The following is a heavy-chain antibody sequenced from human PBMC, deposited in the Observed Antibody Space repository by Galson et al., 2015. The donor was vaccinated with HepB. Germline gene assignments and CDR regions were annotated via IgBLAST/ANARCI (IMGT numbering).Heavy chain of an antibody. CDR2: ISYDGTNK. V-gene: IGHV3-30-3*01. CDR1: GFTFSSYA. CDR3: ARVPHSRSLLGYYHYGMDV. Sequence: SLRLSCAASGFTFSSYALHWVRQAPGKGLEWVAVISYDGTNKHYAESVKGRFTISRDNSKNTLYLQMNSPRGEDTAVYYCARVPHSRSLLGYYHYGMDVWGRGNTVTVSS. D-gene: IGHD3-10*01. J-gene: IGHJ6*02.